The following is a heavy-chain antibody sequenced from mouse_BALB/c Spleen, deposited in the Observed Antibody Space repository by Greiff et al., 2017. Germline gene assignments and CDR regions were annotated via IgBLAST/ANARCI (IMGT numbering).Heavy chain of an antibody. CDR3: ARIAPYGNYNYYAMDY. CDR2: IWGGGST. CDR1: GFSLSRYS. J-gene: IGHJ4*01. V-gene: IGHV2-6-4*01. D-gene: IGHD2-10*02. Sequence: VQLVESGPGLVAPSQSLSITCTVSGFSLSRYSVHWVRQPPGKGLEWLGMIWGGGSTDYNSALKSRLSISKDNSKSQVFLKMNSLQTDDTAMYYCARIAPYGNYNYYAMDYWGQGTSVTVSS.